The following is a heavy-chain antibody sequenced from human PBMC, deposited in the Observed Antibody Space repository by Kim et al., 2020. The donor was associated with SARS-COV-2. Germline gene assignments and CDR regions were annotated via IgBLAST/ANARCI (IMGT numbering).Heavy chain of an antibody. V-gene: IGHV1-18*01. D-gene: IGHD5-18*01. CDR3: ARDWFPGTAMVPFDY. CDR1: GYTFTSYG. J-gene: IGHJ4*02. Sequence: ASVKVSCKASGYTFTSYGISWVRQAPGQGLEWMGWISAYNGNTNYAQKLQGRVTMTTDTSTSTAYMELRSLRSDDTAVYYCARDWFPGTAMVPFDYWGQGTLVTVSS. CDR2: ISAYNGNT.